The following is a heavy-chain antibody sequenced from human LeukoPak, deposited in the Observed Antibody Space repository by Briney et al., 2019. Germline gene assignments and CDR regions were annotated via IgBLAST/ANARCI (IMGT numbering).Heavy chain of an antibody. Sequence: GGSLRLSCAASGFTFSTYGMHWVRQAPGKGLEWVAVIWNDASNKYYADSVKGRFTISRDNSKNTLYLQMNSLRAEDTAVYYCVRDRGGSGWYYLDYWGQGTLVTVSS. V-gene: IGHV3-33*01. CDR2: IWNDASNK. CDR3: VRDRGGSGWYYLDY. J-gene: IGHJ4*02. CDR1: GFTFSTYG. D-gene: IGHD6-19*01.